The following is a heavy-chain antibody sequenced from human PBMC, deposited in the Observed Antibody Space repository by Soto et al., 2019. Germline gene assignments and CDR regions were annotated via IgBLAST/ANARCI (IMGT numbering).Heavy chain of an antibody. J-gene: IGHJ4*02. Sequence: EVQLVESGGGLVQPGGSLRLSCAASGFTFGSYWMHWVRQAPGKGLVWVSRIDSEGSATGYADSVKGRFTISRDNAKNILYLQMNSLRAEDTAVYYCARGRAAMPLIRDYWGQGTLVSVSS. D-gene: IGHD2-2*01. CDR1: GFTFGSYW. CDR3: ARGRAAMPLIRDY. CDR2: IDSEGSAT. V-gene: IGHV3-74*01.